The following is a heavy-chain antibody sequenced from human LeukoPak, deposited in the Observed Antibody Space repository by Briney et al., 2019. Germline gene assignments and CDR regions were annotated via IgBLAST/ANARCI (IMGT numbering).Heavy chain of an antibody. V-gene: IGHV3-11*04. J-gene: IGHJ6*02. CDR2: ISSSGDSE. Sequence: GGSLRLSCAASGFTFSAYYMSWIRQAPGKGPEWISYISSSGDSEYYADSVKGRFTISRDNAKNTLYLQMNSLRAEDTAVYYCARDTPLDYYDSSGYYSEWFFVSLLRVYYGMDVWGQGTTVTVSS. CDR1: GFTFSAYY. D-gene: IGHD3-22*01. CDR3: ARDTPLDYYDSSGYYSEWFFVSLLRVYYGMDV.